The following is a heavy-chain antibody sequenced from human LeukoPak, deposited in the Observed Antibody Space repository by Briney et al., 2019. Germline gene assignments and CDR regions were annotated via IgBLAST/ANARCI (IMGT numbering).Heavy chain of an antibody. D-gene: IGHD6-13*01. J-gene: IGHJ4*02. CDR3: ARELGYYYDY. V-gene: IGHV3-64*04. CDR1: GFTFNNYA. CDR2: ITSNGGDT. Sequence: GGSLRLSCSASGFTFNNYAMHWVRQAPGKGLDYVSAITSNGGDTYYADSVKGRFTISRDNSKNTLYLQMNSLRAEDTAVYYCARELGYYYDYWGQGTLVTVSS.